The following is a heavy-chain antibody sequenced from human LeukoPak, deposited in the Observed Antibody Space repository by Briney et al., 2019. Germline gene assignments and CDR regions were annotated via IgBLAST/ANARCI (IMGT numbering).Heavy chain of an antibody. J-gene: IGHJ4*02. CDR2: ISGSGGST. D-gene: IGHD5-24*01. CDR3: AKDHSNGYNYKARGFDY. Sequence: AGGSLRLSCAVSGFTFSSYAMSWVRQAPGKGLEWVSAISGSGGSTYYADSVKGRFTISRDNSKNTLYLQMNSLRAEDTAVYYCAKDHSNGYNYKARGFDYWGQGTLVTVSS. V-gene: IGHV3-23*01. CDR1: GFTFSSYA.